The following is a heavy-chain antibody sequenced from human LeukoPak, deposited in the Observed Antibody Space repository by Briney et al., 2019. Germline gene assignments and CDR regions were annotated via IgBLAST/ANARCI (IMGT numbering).Heavy chain of an antibody. CDR1: GFTFSSYG. V-gene: IGHV3-30*18. D-gene: IGHD2-15*01. CDR3: AKDRSLYRGGLFDY. Sequence: GGSLRLSCAASGFTFSSYGMHWVRQAPGKGLEWVAYISYDGSNKYYADSVKGRFTISRDNSKNTLYVQMNSLRAEDTAVYYCAKDRSLYRGGLFDYWGQGTLVTASS. CDR2: ISYDGSNK. J-gene: IGHJ4*02.